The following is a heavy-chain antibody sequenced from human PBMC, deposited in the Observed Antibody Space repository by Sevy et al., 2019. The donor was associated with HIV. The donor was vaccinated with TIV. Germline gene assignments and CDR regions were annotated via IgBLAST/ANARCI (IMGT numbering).Heavy chain of an antibody. D-gene: IGHD6-6*01. V-gene: IGHV3-21*01. CDR1: GFTFSSYS. Sequence: GGSLRLSCAASGFTFSSYSMNWVRQAPGKGLEWVSSISSSSSYIYYADSVKGRFTISRDNAKNPLYLQMNSLRAEDTAVYYCARGVDSSSEYYFDYWGQGTLVTVSS. CDR2: ISSSSSYI. CDR3: ARGVDSSSEYYFDY. J-gene: IGHJ4*02.